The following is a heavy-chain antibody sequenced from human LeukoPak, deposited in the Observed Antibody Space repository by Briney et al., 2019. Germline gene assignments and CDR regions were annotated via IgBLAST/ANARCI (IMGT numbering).Heavy chain of an antibody. CDR1: GGSISSSSYY. Sequence: SETLSLTCTVSGGSISSSSYYWGWIRHPPGKGLEWMGSIYYSGSTYYNPSLKSRVTISVDTSKNQFSLKLSSVTAADTAVYYCARVWELSDAFDIWGQGTMVTVSS. V-gene: IGHV4-39*07. CDR2: IYYSGST. CDR3: ARVWELSDAFDI. D-gene: IGHD1-26*01. J-gene: IGHJ3*02.